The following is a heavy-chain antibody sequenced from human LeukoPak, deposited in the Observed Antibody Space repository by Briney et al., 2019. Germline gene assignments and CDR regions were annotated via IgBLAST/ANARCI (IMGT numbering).Heavy chain of an antibody. Sequence: GASVKVSCKASGGTFSSYAISWVRQAPGQGLEWMGRIIPILGIANYAQKFQGRVTITADKSTSTAYMELSSLRSEDTAVYYCARVKDYYYYYGMDVWGKGTTVTVSS. J-gene: IGHJ6*04. CDR1: GGTFSSYA. CDR2: IIPILGIA. CDR3: ARVKDYYYYYGMDV. V-gene: IGHV1-69*04.